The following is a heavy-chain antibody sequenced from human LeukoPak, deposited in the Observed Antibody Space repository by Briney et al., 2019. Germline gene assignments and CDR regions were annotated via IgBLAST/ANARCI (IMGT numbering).Heavy chain of an antibody. CDR3: ANAKYYYDSSGLDY. Sequence: GGSLRLSCAASGFTFSSYGMHWVRQAPGKGLEWVAFIRYYGSNKYYADSVKGRFTISKENSKNTLYLQMNSLRAEDTAVYYCANAKYYYDSSGLDYWGQGTLVTVSS. V-gene: IGHV3-30*02. CDR1: GFTFSSYG. CDR2: IRYYGSNK. J-gene: IGHJ4*02. D-gene: IGHD3-22*01.